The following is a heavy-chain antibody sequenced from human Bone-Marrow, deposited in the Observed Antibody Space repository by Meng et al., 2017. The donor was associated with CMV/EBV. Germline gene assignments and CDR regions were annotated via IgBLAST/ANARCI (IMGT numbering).Heavy chain of an antibody. CDR1: GYTFTSYG. CDR2: ISAYNGNT. J-gene: IGHJ6*01. V-gene: IGHV1-18*01. CDR3: ARPRYSSGWVNQNYYYYGMDV. D-gene: IGHD6-19*01. Sequence: ASVKVSCKASGYTFTSYGISWVRQAPGQGLEWMGWISAYNGNTNYAQKLQGRVTMTTDTSTSTAYMELRSLRSDDTAVYYCARPRYSSGWVNQNYYYYGMDVWGRGTTVTVSS.